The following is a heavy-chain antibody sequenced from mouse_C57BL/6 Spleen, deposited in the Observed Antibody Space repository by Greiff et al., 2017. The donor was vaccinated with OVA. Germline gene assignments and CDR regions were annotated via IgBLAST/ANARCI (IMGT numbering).Heavy chain of an antibody. Sequence: ESGPGLVKPSQSLSLTCSVTGYSITSGYYWNWIRQFPGNKLEWMGYISYDGSNNYNPSLKNRISITRDTSKTQCFLKLNSVTTEDTATYYCARVDYGSSRYAMDYWGQGTSVTVSS. D-gene: IGHD1-1*01. CDR2: ISYDGSN. CDR3: ARVDYGSSRYAMDY. CDR1: GYSITSGYY. J-gene: IGHJ4*01. V-gene: IGHV3-6*01.